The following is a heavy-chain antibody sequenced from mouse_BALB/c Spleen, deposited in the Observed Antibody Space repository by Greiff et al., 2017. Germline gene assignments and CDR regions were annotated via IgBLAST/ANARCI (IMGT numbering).Heavy chain of an antibody. Sequence: QVQLKESGPGLVQPSQSLSITCTVSGFSLTSYGVHWVRQSPGKGLEWLGVIWSGGSTDYNAAFISRLSISKDNSKSQVFFKMNSLQANDTAIYYCARYYGRLYYAMDYWGQGTSVTVSS. J-gene: IGHJ4*01. D-gene: IGHD1-1*02. V-gene: IGHV2-2*02. CDR2: IWSGGST. CDR1: GFSLTSYG. CDR3: ARYYGRLYYAMDY.